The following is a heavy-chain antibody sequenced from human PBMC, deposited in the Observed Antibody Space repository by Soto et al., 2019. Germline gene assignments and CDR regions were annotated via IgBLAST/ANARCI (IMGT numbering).Heavy chain of an antibody. CDR2: IYYRWST. CDR1: GGSISSSSYY. J-gene: IGHJ4*02. V-gene: IGHV4-39*01. D-gene: IGHD6-19*01. Sequence: SETLSLTCTVSGGSISSSSYYWGWIRQQQGKGLEWIGSIYYRWSTYYNPSLKSRVTISVDTSKNQFSLKLSSVPAADPAVYYCARQAVAGSYYFDYWGQGTLVTVSS. CDR3: ARQAVAGSYYFDY.